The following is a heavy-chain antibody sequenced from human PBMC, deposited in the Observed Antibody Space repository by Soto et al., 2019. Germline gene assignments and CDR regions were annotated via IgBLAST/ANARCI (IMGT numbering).Heavy chain of an antibody. Sequence: PSGTLSLTCTVSGGSISGYYWSWIRHPAGNGLEWIGRLYPMGSTNYNSSLQIRVTMSVDTSKNYFSLNVISVPAADTAVYFCARVRDYGLGTNRHYSGMDVWGQGTTVTVSS. CDR1: GGSISGYY. CDR2: LYPMGST. D-gene: IGHD3-10*01. J-gene: IGHJ6*02. CDR3: ARVRDYGLGTNRHYSGMDV. V-gene: IGHV4-4*07.